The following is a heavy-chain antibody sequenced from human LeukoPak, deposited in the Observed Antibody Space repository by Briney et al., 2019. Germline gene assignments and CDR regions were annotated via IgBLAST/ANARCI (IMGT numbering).Heavy chain of an antibody. J-gene: IGHJ4*02. CDR3: ARREARIFDY. V-gene: IGHV3-11*03. Sequence: PGGSLRLSCAASGFTFSDYYMSWVRQAPGKGLEWVSYISSTSTYTNYADSVKGRFTISRDNAKNSLYLQMNSLRAEGTAVYYCARREARIFDYWGQGTLVTVSS. CDR2: ISSTSTYT. CDR1: GFTFSDYY. D-gene: IGHD1-26*01.